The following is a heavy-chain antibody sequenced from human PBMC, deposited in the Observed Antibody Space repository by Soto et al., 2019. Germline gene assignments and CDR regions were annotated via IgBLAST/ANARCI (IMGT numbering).Heavy chain of an antibody. CDR2: ISSSSSYI. Sequence: PLGCLILSFAASGFTFSSYSMNWVRQAPGKGLEWVSSISSSSSYIYYADSVKGRFTISRDNAKNSLYLQMNSLRAEDTAVYYCARDSAAGGTPGDXWGQGTTVTVS. D-gene: IGHD6-13*01. J-gene: IGHJ6*02. V-gene: IGHV3-21*01. CDR3: ARDSAAGGTPGDX. CDR1: GFTFSSYS.